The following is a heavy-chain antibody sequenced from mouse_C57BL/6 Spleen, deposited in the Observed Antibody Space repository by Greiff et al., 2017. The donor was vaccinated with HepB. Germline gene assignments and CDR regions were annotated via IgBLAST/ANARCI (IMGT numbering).Heavy chain of an antibody. CDR2: LDPSDSYT. CDR3: ARGYDGSSLYCFDY. V-gene: IGHV1-69*01. CDR1: GYTFTRYW. J-gene: IGHJ2*01. D-gene: IGHD1-1*01. Sequence: QVQLQQPGAELVMPGASVKLSCTASGYTFTRYWMHWVKQRPGQGLEWIGELDPSDSYTNSNQTFKGKSTLTVDKSSSTAYMQLSSLTSEDAAVYYCARGYDGSSLYCFDYWGQGTTLTVSS.